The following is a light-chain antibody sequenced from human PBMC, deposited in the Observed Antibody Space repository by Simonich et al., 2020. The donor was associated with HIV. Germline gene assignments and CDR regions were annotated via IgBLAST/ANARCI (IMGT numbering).Light chain of an antibody. CDR1: SRDVGGYNY. CDR3: CSYAGSYTYV. J-gene: IGLJ2*01. CDR2: DVN. Sequence: QSALTQTRSVSGSPGQSVTISCTGTSRDVGGYNYVSWYQQHPGKAPKLIISDVNKRPSGVPERVSGSKSGNTASRTISGLPAEDEADYYCCSYAGSYTYVFGGGTKLTVL. V-gene: IGLV2-11*01.